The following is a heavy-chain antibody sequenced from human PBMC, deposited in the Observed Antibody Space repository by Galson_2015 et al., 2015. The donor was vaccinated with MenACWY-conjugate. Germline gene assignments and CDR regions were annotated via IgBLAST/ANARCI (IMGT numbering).Heavy chain of an antibody. J-gene: IGHJ4*02. CDR1: GFTLSSYA. Sequence: SLRLSCAASGFTLSSYAMHWVRQAPGKGLEWVAVISYDGSNKYYADSVKGRFTFSRDNSKNTLFLQMNSLRRDDTAVYYCAREGYSYEFDYWGQGTLVTVSS. D-gene: IGHD5-18*01. CDR2: ISYDGSNK. CDR3: AREGYSYEFDY. V-gene: IGHV3-30*04.